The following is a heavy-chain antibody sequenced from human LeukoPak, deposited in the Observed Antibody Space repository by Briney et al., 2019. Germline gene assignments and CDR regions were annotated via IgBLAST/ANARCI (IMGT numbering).Heavy chain of an antibody. V-gene: IGHV3-20*04. D-gene: IGHD1-1*01. J-gene: IGHJ4*02. CDR1: GFTFDDYG. Sequence: PGGSLRLSCVASGFTFDDYGMSWVPDSPGKGLEWVAGINWDGERGGYADSMKGSLTISRDNAKNSLYLQMNSLRAEDTAVYFCARERETYNDYWGQGSLVTVSS. CDR2: INWDGERG. CDR3: ARERETYNDY.